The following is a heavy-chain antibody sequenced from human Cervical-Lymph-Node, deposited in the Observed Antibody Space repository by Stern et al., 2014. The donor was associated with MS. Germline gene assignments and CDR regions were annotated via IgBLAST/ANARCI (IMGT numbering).Heavy chain of an antibody. V-gene: IGHV3-21*01. CDR2: ISSGGSYI. CDR3: ARGRGGNYRYYFDY. CDR1: GFTFSSYS. Sequence: DVQLVESGGGLVKPGGSLRLSCAASGFTFSSYSMNWVRQAPGKGLEWGASISSGGSYISYADSLKGRFTISRDNAKNSLYLQMNSLRAEDTAVYYCARGRGGNYRYYFDYWGQGTLVTVSS. D-gene: IGHD4-23*01. J-gene: IGHJ4*02.